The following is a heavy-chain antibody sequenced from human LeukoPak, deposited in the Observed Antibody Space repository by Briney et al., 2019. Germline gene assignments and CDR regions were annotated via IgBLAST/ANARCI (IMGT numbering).Heavy chain of an antibody. CDR2: INANTGVA. D-gene: IGHD3-10*01. Sequence: ASVKVSCKASGFTFTAYYIHRVRQAPGQGLEWMGCINANTGVATYAQKFQGRVTMTRDTSISAAYMELSSLRSDDTAMYYCAKEGAGDSKANDYWGQGTLVSVSS. V-gene: IGHV1-2*02. CDR3: AKEGAGDSKANDY. J-gene: IGHJ4*02. CDR1: GFTFTAYY.